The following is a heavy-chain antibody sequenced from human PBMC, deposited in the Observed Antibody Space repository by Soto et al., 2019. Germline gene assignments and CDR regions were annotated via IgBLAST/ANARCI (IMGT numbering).Heavy chain of an antibody. J-gene: IGHJ4*02. CDR1: GFTFCDFA. CDR2: IRSKAYGGTP. CDR3: SRSGIAWTTKSIDY. D-gene: IGHD6-13*01. V-gene: IGHV3-49*03. Sequence: GGSLRLSCTTSGFTFCDFALNWFRQAPGKGLEWVGFIRSKAYGGTPQYAASVKGRFTISRDDSKSIAYLQMNSLETEDTAVYYGSRSGIAWTTKSIDYWGQGPLVTVSS.